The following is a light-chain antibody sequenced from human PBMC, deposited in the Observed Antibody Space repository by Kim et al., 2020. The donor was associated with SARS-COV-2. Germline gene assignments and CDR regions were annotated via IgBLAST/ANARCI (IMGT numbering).Light chain of an antibody. CDR1: IGTVTSGHF. CDR3: SLFYSGSWV. CDR2: DTG. V-gene: IGLV7-46*01. J-gene: IGLJ3*02. Sequence: PGGTVTLPGDSSIGTVTSGHFPYWFQQKPGQAPRTLIYDTGNKHSWTPARFSGSLLGGKAALTLSGAQPEDEAEYYCSLFYSGSWVFGGGTKLTVL.